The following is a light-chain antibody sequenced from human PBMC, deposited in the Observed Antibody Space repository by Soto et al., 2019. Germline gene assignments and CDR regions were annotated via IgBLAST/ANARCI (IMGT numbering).Light chain of an antibody. CDR3: QQYGSSPRT. CDR1: QSVSSNY. V-gene: IGKV3-20*01. J-gene: IGKJ2*02. Sequence: IVLTQSPGTLSLSPGERATLSCRASQSVSSNYLAWYQQKPGQGPRLLIFGASSRLTGIPDRFSGSGSGTDFTLTISRLEPEDVEVYYCQQYGSSPRTFGQGTKVEIK. CDR2: GAS.